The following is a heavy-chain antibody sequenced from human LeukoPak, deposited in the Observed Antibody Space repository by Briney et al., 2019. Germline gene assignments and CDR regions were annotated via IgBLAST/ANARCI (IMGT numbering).Heavy chain of an antibody. D-gene: IGHD3-22*01. J-gene: IGHJ6*03. CDR1: GYTFTSYG. CDR2: ISAYNGNT. Sequence: GASVKVSCKASGYTFTSYGISWVRQAPGQGLEWMGWISAYNGNTNYAQKLQGRVTMTTDTSTSTVYMELSSLRSEDTAVYYCARDFSYDSSGLYYYYYMDVWGKGTTVTVSS. V-gene: IGHV1-18*01. CDR3: ARDFSYDSSGLYYYYYMDV.